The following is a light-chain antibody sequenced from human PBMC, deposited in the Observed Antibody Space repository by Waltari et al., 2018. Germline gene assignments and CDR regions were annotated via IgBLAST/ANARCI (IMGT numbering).Light chain of an antibody. J-gene: IGKJ4*01. CDR3: QQSGSWPPA. V-gene: IGKV3-11*01. Sequence: EIVLTQSPATLSLSPGERVTLSCRASQSVGSYLAWYQQQPGQAPRLLIHQASTRAAGIPARFSGSGSGTDFTLTISSLEPEDFAVYYCQQSGSWPPAFGGGTKVEIK. CDR1: QSVGSY. CDR2: QAS.